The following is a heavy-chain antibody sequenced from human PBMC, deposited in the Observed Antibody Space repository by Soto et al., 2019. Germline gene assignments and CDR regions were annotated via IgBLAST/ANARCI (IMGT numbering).Heavy chain of an antibody. Sequence: SETLSLTCTVSGGSISSGDYYWSWIRQPPGKGLEWIGYIYYSGSTYYNPSLKSRVTISVDTSKNQFSLKLSSVTAAGTAVYYCARDWGLYCSGGSCHPIDPWGQGTLVTVSS. CDR2: IYYSGST. D-gene: IGHD2-15*01. J-gene: IGHJ5*02. V-gene: IGHV4-30-4*01. CDR3: ARDWGLYCSGGSCHPIDP. CDR1: GGSISSGDYY.